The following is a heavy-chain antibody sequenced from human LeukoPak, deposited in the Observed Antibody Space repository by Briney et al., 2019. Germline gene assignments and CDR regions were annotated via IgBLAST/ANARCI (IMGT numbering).Heavy chain of an antibody. CDR2: ISSSSSYI. CDR1: GFTFSSYS. J-gene: IGHJ4*02. V-gene: IGHV3-21*01. CDR3: ARDRLLVN. D-gene: IGHD2-15*01. Sequence: GGSLRLSCAASGFTFSSYSMTWVRQAPGKGLEWVSSISSSSSYIYYADSVKGRFTISRDNAKNSLYLPMNSLRAVDTAVYYCARDRLLVNWGQGTLVTVSS.